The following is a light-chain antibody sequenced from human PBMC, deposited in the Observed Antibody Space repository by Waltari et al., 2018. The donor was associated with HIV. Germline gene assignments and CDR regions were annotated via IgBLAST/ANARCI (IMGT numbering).Light chain of an antibody. Sequence: SFELTQPPSVSVSPGQTASITCSGDKLGDKYVCWFQQRPGQSPVEVIYQDDKRPSGIPERFSGSNSWNTATLTISETQIMDEADYYCQAWGTNTAVFGGGTKLTVL. CDR1: KLGDKY. V-gene: IGLV3-1*01. CDR3: QAWGTNTAV. CDR2: QDD. J-gene: IGLJ3*02.